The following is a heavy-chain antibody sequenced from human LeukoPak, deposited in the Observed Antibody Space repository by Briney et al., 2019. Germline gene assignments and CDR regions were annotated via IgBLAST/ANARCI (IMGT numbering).Heavy chain of an antibody. CDR3: ATPPECSSGSCLSY. J-gene: IGHJ4*02. Sequence: ASVKVSCKASGYSFTNYAISWVRQAPGQGLEWMGWINPYNGNTNYAQDLQGRVTMTTDTSTGTAYMELSSLRFDDTAVYYCATPPECSSGSCLSYWGQGTLVTVSS. V-gene: IGHV1-18*01. CDR2: INPYNGNT. CDR1: GYSFTNYA. D-gene: IGHD2-15*01.